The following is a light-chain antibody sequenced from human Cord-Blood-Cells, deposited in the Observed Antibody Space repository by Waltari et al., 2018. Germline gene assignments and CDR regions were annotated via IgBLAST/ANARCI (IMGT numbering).Light chain of an antibody. J-gene: IGKJ1*01. CDR2: DAS. CDR1: QSISSW. Sequence: DIQMTQSPSTLSASVGDRVSITCRASQSISSWLAWYQQKPGKAPKLLIYDASSLESGVPSRFSGSGSGTEFTLTISSLQPDDFATYYCQQYNSYSWTFGQGP. V-gene: IGKV1-5*01. CDR3: QQYNSYSWT.